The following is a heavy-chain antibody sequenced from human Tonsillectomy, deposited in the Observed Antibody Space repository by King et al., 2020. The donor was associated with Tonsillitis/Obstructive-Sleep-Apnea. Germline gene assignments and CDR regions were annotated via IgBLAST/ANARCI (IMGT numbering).Heavy chain of an antibody. Sequence: VQLVESGGGLVQPGGSLRLSCAASGFTFSSYAMSWVRQAPGKGLEWVSAISGSGGSTYYADSVKGRFTISRDNSKNTLYLQMNSLRAEDTAAYYCASRPQSVVATDYWGQGTLVTVSS. V-gene: IGHV3-23*04. D-gene: IGHD2-15*01. CDR1: GFTFSSYA. CDR3: ASRPQSVVATDY. J-gene: IGHJ4*02. CDR2: ISGSGGST.